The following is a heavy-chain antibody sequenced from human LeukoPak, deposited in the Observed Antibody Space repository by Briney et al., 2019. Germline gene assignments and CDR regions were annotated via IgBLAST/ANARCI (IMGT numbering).Heavy chain of an antibody. V-gene: IGHV3-66*02. CDR1: GFTVSSNY. J-gene: IGHJ6*03. Sequence: GGSLRLSCAASGFTVSSNYMSWVRQAPGKGLEWVSVIYSGGSTYYADSVKDRFTISRDNSKNTLYLQMNSLRAEDTAVYYCARDFSGAGYMDVWGKGTTVTVSS. D-gene: IGHD1-14*01. CDR3: ARDFSGAGYMDV. CDR2: IYSGGST.